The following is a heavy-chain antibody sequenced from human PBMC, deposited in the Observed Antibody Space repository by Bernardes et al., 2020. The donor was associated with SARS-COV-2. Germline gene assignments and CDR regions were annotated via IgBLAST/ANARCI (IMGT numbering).Heavy chain of an antibody. CDR1: GDSISSSSYY. J-gene: IGHJ3*02. CDR3: ATTYYYDASI. D-gene: IGHD3-22*01. Sequence: SETLSLTCSVSGDSISSSSYYWAWIRQPPGKGLEWIGNIYYSGSTYYNPSLKSRVTISVDTSKNHFSLKLSSVTAADTAVYYCATTYYYDASIWGHGTMVTVSS. V-gene: IGHV4-39*02. CDR2: IYYSGST.